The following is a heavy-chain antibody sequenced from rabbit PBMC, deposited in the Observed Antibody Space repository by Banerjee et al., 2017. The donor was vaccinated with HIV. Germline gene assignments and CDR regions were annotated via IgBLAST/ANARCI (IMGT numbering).Heavy chain of an antibody. CDR2: INTSSGNT. D-gene: IGHD4-2*01. V-gene: IGHV1S45*01. J-gene: IGHJ4*01. CDR1: GLDFSSSYW. CDR3: ARGGGGYAGSNL. Sequence: QQQLEESGGGLVKPEGSLTLTCKASGLDFSSSYWICWFRQAPGKGLEWIACINTSSGNTVYASWAKGRFPISKTSSTTVTLKMTSLTAADTATHFCARGGGGYAGSNLWGPGTLVTVS.